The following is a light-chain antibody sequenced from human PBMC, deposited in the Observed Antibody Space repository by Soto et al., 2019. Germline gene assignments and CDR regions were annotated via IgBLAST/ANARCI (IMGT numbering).Light chain of an antibody. Sequence: EIVLTQSPGTLSLSPGERATLSCRASQSVISTYLAWYQQKPGQAPRLLIYGASSRSTGIPDRFSGSGSGTDFTLTISRLEPEDFAVYYCQQYGSSPITFGQGTRLEIK. CDR1: QSVISTY. CDR2: GAS. J-gene: IGKJ5*01. CDR3: QQYGSSPIT. V-gene: IGKV3-20*01.